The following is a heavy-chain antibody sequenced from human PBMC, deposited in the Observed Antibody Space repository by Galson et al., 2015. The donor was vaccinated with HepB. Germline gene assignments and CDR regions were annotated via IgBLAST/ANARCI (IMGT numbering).Heavy chain of an antibody. CDR1: GYSFTSYW. J-gene: IGHJ6*02. D-gene: IGHD1-26*01. CDR2: IYPGDSDT. Sequence: QSGAEVKKPGESLKISCKGSGYSFTSYWIGWVRQMPGKGLEWMGIIYPGDSDTRYSPSFQGQVTISADKSISTAYLQWSSLKASDTAMYYCARHPRFDSGSYYYYYGMDVWGQGTTVTVSS. V-gene: IGHV5-51*01. CDR3: ARHPRFDSGSYYYYYGMDV.